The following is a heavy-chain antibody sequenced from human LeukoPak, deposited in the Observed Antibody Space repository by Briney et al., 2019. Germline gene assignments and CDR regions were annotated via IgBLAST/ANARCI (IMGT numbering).Heavy chain of an antibody. D-gene: IGHD4-17*01. V-gene: IGHV1-69*13. CDR1: GGTFSSYA. CDR2: IIPIFGTA. CDR3: ARDLEMTTVTTGWFDP. J-gene: IGHJ5*02. Sequence: ASVKVSCKASGGTFSSYAISWVRQAPGQGLEWMGGIIPIFGTANYAQKSQGRVTITADESTSTAYMELSSLRSEDTAVYYCARDLEMTTVTTGWFDPWGQGTLVTVSS.